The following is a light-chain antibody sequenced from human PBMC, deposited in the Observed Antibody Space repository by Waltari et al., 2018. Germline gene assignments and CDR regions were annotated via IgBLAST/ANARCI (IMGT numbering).Light chain of an antibody. CDR2: SNN. V-gene: IGLV1-44*01. CDR3: AAWDDSLMVLV. Sequence: QSVLTQPPSASGTPGQRVTISCSGSSSNIGSNTVNWYQQLPGTAPKLLIYSNNQRPSVFPARSSGSKSGPSASLALSGLQSEDEADYDCAAWDDSLMVLVFGGGTKLPVL. J-gene: IGLJ2*01. CDR1: SSNIGSNT.